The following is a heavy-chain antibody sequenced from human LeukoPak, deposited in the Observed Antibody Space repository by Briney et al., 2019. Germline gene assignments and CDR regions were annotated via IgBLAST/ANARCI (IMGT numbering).Heavy chain of an antibody. CDR3: AREKGKGLDI. Sequence: GASVTVSCKSSGSTFTGYYIHWVRQAPGPGHGWMGWINPNSGGKNYAQKFQGRVTMTRDTSISTAYMELRSLRSDDTAVYYCAREKGKGLDIWGQGTMVTVSS. J-gene: IGHJ3*02. CDR1: GSTFTGYY. D-gene: IGHD3-10*01. V-gene: IGHV1-2*02. CDR2: INPNSGGK.